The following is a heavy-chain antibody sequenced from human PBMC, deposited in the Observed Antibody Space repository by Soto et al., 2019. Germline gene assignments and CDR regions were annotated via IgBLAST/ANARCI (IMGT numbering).Heavy chain of an antibody. CDR2: IYYSGST. Sequence: SETLSLTCTVSGGSISSYYWSWIRQPPGKGLEWIGYIYYSGSTNYNPSLRSRVTISVDTSKNQFSLKLSSVTAADTAVYYCASLAARLYYYYYGMDVWGQGTTVTVSS. D-gene: IGHD6-6*01. CDR3: ASLAARLYYYYYGMDV. CDR1: GGSISSYY. J-gene: IGHJ6*02. V-gene: IGHV4-59*12.